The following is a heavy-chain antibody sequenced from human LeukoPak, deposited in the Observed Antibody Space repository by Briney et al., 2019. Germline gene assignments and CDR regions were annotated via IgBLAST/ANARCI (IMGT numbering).Heavy chain of an antibody. J-gene: IGHJ4*02. CDR1: GGSISGSSYY. CDR3: ARDGDYGDSDY. D-gene: IGHD4-17*01. CDR2: IYYSGST. Sequence: PSETLSLTCTVSGGSISGSSYYWGWIRQPPGKGLEWIGSIYYSGSTYYNPSLKSRVTISVDTSKNQFSLKLSSVTAADTAVYYCARDGDYGDSDYWGQGTLVTVSS. V-gene: IGHV4-39*07.